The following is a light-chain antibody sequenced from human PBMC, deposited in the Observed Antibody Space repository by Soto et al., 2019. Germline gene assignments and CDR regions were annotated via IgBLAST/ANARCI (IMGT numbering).Light chain of an antibody. J-gene: IGKJ2*01. CDR3: QQYYSSPYT. CDR1: QSVLYSSNNKNY. Sequence: DIVMTQSPDSLPVSLGERATINCKSSQSVLYSSNNKNYLAWYQHKPGQPPKLLIYWASTRESGVPDRFSGSGSGTDFTLTISNLQAEDVAVYYCQQYYSSPYTFGQGTKLEIK. CDR2: WAS. V-gene: IGKV4-1*01.